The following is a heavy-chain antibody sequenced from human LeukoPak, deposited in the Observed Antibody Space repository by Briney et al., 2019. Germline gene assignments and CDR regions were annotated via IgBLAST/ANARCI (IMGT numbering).Heavy chain of an antibody. J-gene: IGHJ4*02. CDR1: GGSISSYY. Sequence: SETLSLTCTVSGGSISSYYWSWIRQPPGKGLEWIGYIYYSGSTNYNPSLKSRVTISVDTSKNQFSLKLSSVTAADTAVYYWARGAGGYSYGHWGQGTLVTVSS. CDR2: IYYSGST. D-gene: IGHD5-18*01. V-gene: IGHV4-59*01. CDR3: ARGAGGYSYGH.